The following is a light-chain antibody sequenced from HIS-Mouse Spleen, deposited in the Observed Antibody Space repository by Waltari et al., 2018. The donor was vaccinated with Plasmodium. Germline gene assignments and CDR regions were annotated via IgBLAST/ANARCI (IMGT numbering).Light chain of an antibody. CDR1: SSAVGGYQY. Sequence: QSALTQPASVSGSPGQSIPLSCTGTSSAVGGYQYVSWYQQHPGKAPKLMIYEVSNRPSGVSNRFSGSKSGNTASLTISGLQAEDEADYYCSSYTSSSTLVFGTGTKVTVL. V-gene: IGLV2-14*01. J-gene: IGLJ1*01. CDR2: EVS. CDR3: SSYTSSSTLV.